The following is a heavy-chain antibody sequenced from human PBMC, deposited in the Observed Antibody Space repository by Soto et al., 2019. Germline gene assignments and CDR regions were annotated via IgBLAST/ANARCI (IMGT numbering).Heavy chain of an antibody. Sequence: QVQLVESGGGVVQPGRSLRLPCAASGFTFSSYGMHWVRQAPGKGLEWVAVIWYDGSYKSYADSVKGRFTISRDNSKNPLYLEMNSLRAEDTAVYYCARGYCSESYVFDYWGPVSLVTVSS. J-gene: IGHJ4*02. D-gene: IGHD3-10*01. CDR3: ARGYCSESYVFDY. CDR2: IWYDGSYK. CDR1: GFTFSSYG. V-gene: IGHV3-33*01.